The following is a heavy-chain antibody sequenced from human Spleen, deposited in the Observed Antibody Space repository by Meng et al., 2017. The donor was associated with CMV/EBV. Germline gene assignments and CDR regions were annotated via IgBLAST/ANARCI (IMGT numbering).Heavy chain of an antibody. CDR3: ASVVFWSGYSGGDY. J-gene: IGHJ4*02. V-gene: IGHV3-53*05. CDR1: GFTFTSYT. Sequence: GESLKISCVASGFTFTSYTMDWVRQAPGKGLEWVSLIYSGGSTYYTDSVKGRFTISRDNSKNTLYLQMNSLRTEDTSVYYCASVVFWSGYSGGDYWGQGTLVTVSS. CDR2: IYSGGST. D-gene: IGHD3-3*01.